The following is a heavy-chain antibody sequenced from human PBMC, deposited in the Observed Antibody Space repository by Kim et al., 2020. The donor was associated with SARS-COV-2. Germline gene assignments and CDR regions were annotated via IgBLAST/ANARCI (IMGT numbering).Heavy chain of an antibody. V-gene: IGHV4-59*01. D-gene: IGHD6-13*01. CDR1: GGSISSYY. CDR3: ARVTYSSSWPTPKADWYFDL. CDR2: IYYSGST. J-gene: IGHJ2*01. Sequence: SETLSLTCTVSGGSISSYYWSWIRQPPGKGLEWIGYIYYSGSTNYNPSLKSRVTISVDTSKNQFSLKLSSVTAADTAVYYCARVTYSSSWPTPKADWYFDLWGRGTLVTVSS.